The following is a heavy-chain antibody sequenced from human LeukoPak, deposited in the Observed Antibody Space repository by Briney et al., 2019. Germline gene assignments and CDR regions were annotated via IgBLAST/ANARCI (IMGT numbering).Heavy chain of an antibody. V-gene: IGHV1-69*13. CDR1: VGTFSSYT. Sequence: ASVTVSCKASVGTFSSYTISWVRQAPRQPREWMGGIIPIFGTANCAQKFQGRVTITADESTSTAYMELSSLRSEDTAVYYCARAKTTVVTPMYNWFDPWGQGNLVTVSS. D-gene: IGHD4-23*01. CDR2: IIPIFGTA. J-gene: IGHJ5*02. CDR3: ARAKTTVVTPMYNWFDP.